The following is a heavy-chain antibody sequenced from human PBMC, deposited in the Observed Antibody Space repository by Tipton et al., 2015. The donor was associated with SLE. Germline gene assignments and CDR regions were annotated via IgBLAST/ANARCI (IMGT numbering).Heavy chain of an antibody. CDR1: GGSFSGYY. CDR3: ARESYYGSPEYYFDY. Sequence: GLVKPSETLSLTCAVYGGSFSGYYWSWIRQPPGKGLEWIGEINHSGSTNYNPSLKSRVTISVDTSKNQIFLRLISVTAADTAVYYCARESYYGSPEYYFDYWGQGALVTVSS. J-gene: IGHJ4*02. CDR2: INHSGST. D-gene: IGHD1-26*01. V-gene: IGHV4-34*01.